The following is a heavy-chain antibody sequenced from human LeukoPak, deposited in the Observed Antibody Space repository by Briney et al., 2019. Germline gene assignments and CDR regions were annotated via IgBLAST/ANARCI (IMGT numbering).Heavy chain of an antibody. Sequence: PGGSLRLSCAASGFTFSNAWMSWVRQAPGKGLEWVGRIKSKTDGGTTDYAAPVKGRFTISRDDSKNTLYLQMNSLKTEDTAVYYCTTVVALMVYAIDYWGQGTLVTVSS. D-gene: IGHD2-8*01. CDR3: TTVVALMVYAIDY. J-gene: IGHJ4*02. CDR2: IKSKTDGGTT. V-gene: IGHV3-15*01. CDR1: GFTFSNAW.